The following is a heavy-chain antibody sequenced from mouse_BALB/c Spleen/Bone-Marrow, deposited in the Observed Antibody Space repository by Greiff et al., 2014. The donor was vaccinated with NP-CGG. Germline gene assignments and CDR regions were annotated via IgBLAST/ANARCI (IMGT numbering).Heavy chain of an antibody. D-gene: IGHD4-1*01. CDR1: GFAFSSYD. CDR2: ISSGSSYT. V-gene: IGHV5-9*02. J-gene: IGHJ2*01. CDR3: ARPLTGAYFDY. Sequence: LQQSGGGLVKPGGSLKLSCAASGFAFSSYDMSWVRQTPEKRLEWVATISSGSSYTYYPDSVKGRFTISRDNARNTLYLQMSSLRSEDTALYYCARPLTGAYFDYWGQGTTLTVSS.